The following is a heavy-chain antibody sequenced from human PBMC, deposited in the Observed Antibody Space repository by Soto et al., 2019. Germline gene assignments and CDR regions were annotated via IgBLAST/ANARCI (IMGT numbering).Heavy chain of an antibody. J-gene: IGHJ4*02. V-gene: IGHV3-66*01. CDR2: IYNSGET. CDR1: GFTVSSTH. CDR3: ASRRNRYGAYDY. Sequence: EVQVVESGGGLVQPGGSLRLSCAASGFTVSSTHMSWVRQAPGNGLEWVSIIYNSGETYYADSVKGRFTLSRDTSKNTLSLQMNSLRAEDTAVYYCASRRNRYGAYDYWGQGTLVTVSS. D-gene: IGHD4-17*01.